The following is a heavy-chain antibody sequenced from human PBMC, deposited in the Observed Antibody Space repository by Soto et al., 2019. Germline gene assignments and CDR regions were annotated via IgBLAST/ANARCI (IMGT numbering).Heavy chain of an antibody. J-gene: IGHJ6*02. Sequence: QVQLVESGGGVVQPGRSLRLSCAASGFTFSNYAMHWVRQAPGKGLEGVAVISYNGGNRFYRDYVKGRFTISRDNSKNSVHLQIDSLRYEDAAVYYCARGDREDTAVVIGVRPGEYGLDVWRQGTTVTVSS. CDR2: ISYNGGNR. CDR3: ARGDREDTAVVIGVRPGEYGLDV. V-gene: IGHV3-30*04. CDR1: GFTFSNYA. D-gene: IGHD2-15*01.